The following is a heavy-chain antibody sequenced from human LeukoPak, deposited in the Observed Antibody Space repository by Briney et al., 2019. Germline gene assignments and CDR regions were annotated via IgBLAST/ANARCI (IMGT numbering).Heavy chain of an antibody. CDR3: ARGPSGPRSPFNT. V-gene: IGHV4-39*07. Sequence: SETLTLTCTVSGASINIYTYYWGWIRQPPGKGLEWIGSVSYSGSPYYNPSLTSRATISVDTSRNQVSLKLTSVTAADTAVYYCARGPSGPRSPFNTWGQGTTVTVSS. CDR2: VSYSGSP. D-gene: IGHD3-10*01. CDR1: GASINIYTYY. J-gene: IGHJ3*02.